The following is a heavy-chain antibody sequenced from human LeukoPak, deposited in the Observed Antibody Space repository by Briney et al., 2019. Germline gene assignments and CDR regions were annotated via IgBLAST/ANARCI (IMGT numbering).Heavy chain of an antibody. J-gene: IGHJ4*02. Sequence: GSSVKVSCKASGGTFSSYAISWVRQAPGQGLEWMGGIIPIFGSANYAQKFQGRVTITADKSTSTAYMELNSGRSEDTAVYYCARADVSGSCLRFDYWGQGTLVTVSS. D-gene: IGHD3-10*01. CDR1: GGTFSSYA. CDR3: ARADVSGSCLRFDY. V-gene: IGHV1-69*06. CDR2: IIPIFGSA.